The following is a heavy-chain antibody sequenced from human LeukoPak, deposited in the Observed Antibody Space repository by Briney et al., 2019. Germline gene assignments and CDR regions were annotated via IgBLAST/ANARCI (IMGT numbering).Heavy chain of an antibody. J-gene: IGHJ6*03. Sequence: GGSLRLSCAASGFTFSSYEMNWVRQAPGKGLEWVSYISSSGSTIYYADSVKGRFTISRDNSKNTLYLQMNSLRAEDTAVYYCARRGADSGDYYMDVWGKGTTVTISS. CDR3: ARRGADSGDYYMDV. CDR2: ISSSGSTI. CDR1: GFTFSSYE. D-gene: IGHD2-21*02. V-gene: IGHV3-48*03.